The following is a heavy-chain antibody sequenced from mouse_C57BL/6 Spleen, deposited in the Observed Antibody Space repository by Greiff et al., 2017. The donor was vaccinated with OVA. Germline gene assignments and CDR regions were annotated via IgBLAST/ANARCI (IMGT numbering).Heavy chain of an antibody. CDR3: TPYYYDGDFDY. CDR2: IYPGNSGT. CDR1: GYTFTSYW. D-gene: IGHD2-4*01. J-gene: IGHJ2*01. V-gene: IGHV1-5*01. Sequence: VQLQQSGTVLARPGASVKMSCKTSGYTFTSYWMHWVKQRPGQGLEWIGAIYPGNSGTSYNQKFKGKAKLTAVTSASTAYMELSSLTNDDAAVYYCTPYYYDGDFDYWGQGTTLTVSS.